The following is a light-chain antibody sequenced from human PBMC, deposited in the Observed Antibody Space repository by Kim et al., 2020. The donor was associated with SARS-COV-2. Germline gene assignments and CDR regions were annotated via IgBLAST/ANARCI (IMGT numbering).Light chain of an antibody. J-gene: IGKJ1*01. Sequence: DIQMTQSPSSLSASVGDRVTITCRASQNIRWYINWYQQKGGKAPNLLISAASTLQSGVPSRFSGSGSGTDFTLTISSLQREDFGTYYCQQNFGLPLIFGQGTKLDIK. CDR1: QNIRWY. V-gene: IGKV1-39*01. CDR3: QQNFGLPLI. CDR2: AAS.